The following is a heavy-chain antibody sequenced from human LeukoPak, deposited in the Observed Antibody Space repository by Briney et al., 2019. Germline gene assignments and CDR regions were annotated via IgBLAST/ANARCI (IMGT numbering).Heavy chain of an antibody. CDR2: ISHTGHV. V-gene: IGHV4-34*01. D-gene: IGHD5-12*01. CDR3: ARHIVATTAYYYYYGMDV. CDR1: GGSLTGFL. J-gene: IGHJ6*02. Sequence: SGTLSLTCDVDGGSLTGFLWSWFRQSPRKRLEWIGEISHTGHVNYNPSLTTRVAISVDMSKNQFSLKMKSVTAADTAVYYCARHIVATTAYYYYYGMDVWGQGTTVTVSS.